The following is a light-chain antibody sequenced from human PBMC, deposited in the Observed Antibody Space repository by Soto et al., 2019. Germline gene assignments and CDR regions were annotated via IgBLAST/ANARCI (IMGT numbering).Light chain of an antibody. CDR3: SSYTSTNSWV. Sequence: QSALTQSASVSVSPGQSITISCTGTSSDVGGYNYVSWYQQHPGKAPKLIIYDVSNRPSGVSTRFSGSKSGNTASLTISGLQAEDEAAYSCSSYTSTNSWVFGGGTKLTVL. V-gene: IGLV2-14*01. CDR2: DVS. J-gene: IGLJ3*02. CDR1: SSDVGGYNY.